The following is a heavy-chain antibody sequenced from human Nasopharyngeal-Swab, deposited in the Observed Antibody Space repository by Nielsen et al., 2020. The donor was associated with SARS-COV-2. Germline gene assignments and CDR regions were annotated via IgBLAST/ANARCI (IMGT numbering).Heavy chain of an antibody. Sequence: ASVKVSCKASGYTFTGYYMHWVRQAPGQGLEWMGWINPNSGGTNYAQKFQGGVTMTRDTSISTAYMELSRLRSDDTAVYYCARESIAAAGRDFDYWGQGTLVTVSS. CDR2: INPNSGGT. CDR3: ARESIAAAGRDFDY. CDR1: GYTFTGYY. V-gene: IGHV1-2*02. J-gene: IGHJ4*02. D-gene: IGHD6-13*01.